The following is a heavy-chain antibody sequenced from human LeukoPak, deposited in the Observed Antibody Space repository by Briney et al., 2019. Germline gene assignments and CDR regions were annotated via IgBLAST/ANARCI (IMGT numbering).Heavy chain of an antibody. CDR1: GFTFSSYW. CDR2: IHGDGSGP. Sequence: GGSLRLSCAASGFTFSSYWMHWVRQAPGKGLVWVSRIHGDGSGPIYADSVKGRFTISRDNAKNTLYLQMNSLRAEDTAVYYCAREGSLPDYWGQGTLVTVSS. CDR3: AREGSLPDY. J-gene: IGHJ4*02. V-gene: IGHV3-74*01. D-gene: IGHD2-15*01.